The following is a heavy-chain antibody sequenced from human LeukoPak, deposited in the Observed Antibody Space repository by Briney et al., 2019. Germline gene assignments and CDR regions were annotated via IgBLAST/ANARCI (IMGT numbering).Heavy chain of an antibody. CDR3: ARVAEAAAFDF. V-gene: IGHV3-21*01. CDR1: GFTFSNYA. D-gene: IGHD6-13*01. CDR2: ISRSGRHI. J-gene: IGHJ4*02. Sequence: GGSLRLSCAASGFTFSNYAMSWVRQAAGKGLEWVSSISRSGRHIYFADSVKGRFTISRNNAKNSLSLQMNSLRAEDTAVYYCARVAEAAAFDFWGQGTLVTVSS.